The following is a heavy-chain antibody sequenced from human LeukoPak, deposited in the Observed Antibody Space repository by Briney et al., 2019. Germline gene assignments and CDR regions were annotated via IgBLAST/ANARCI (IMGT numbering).Heavy chain of an antibody. V-gene: IGHV1-18*01. Sequence: ASVKVSCKTSGYTFSKYGISWVRQAPGQGLEWMGWISASDGNTDYEEKFQGRVTMTKDTITNTVYMELTNLRSDDTAVYYCAKDRGFSSTSCYIDPWGQGTLVTVSS. J-gene: IGHJ5*02. CDR1: GYTFSKYG. D-gene: IGHD2-2*02. CDR2: ISASDGNT. CDR3: AKDRGFSSTSCYIDP.